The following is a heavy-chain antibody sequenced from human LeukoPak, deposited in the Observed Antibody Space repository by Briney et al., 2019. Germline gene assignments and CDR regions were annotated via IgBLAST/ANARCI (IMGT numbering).Heavy chain of an antibody. CDR1: GFTFSSYG. D-gene: IGHD2-2*01. CDR3: ASLVVVPAAAGGDWFDP. J-gene: IGHJ5*02. V-gene: IGHV3-30*02. Sequence: QPGGSLRLSCAASGFTFSSYGMHWVRQAPGKGLEWVAFIRYDGSNKYYADSVKGRFTISRDNSKNTLYLQMNSLRAEDTAVYYCASLVVVPAAAGGDWFDPWGQGTLVTVSS. CDR2: IRYDGSNK.